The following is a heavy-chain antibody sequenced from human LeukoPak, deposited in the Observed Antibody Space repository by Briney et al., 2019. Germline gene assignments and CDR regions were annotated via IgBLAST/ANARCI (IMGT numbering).Heavy chain of an antibody. J-gene: IGHJ4*02. Sequence: GGSLRLSCAASGFTFSSYAMHWVRQAPGKGLEYGSAISSNGGSTYYANSVRGRFTISRDNSKNTLYLQMGSLRAEDMAVYYCARGGSGSPLDYWGQGTLVTVSS. CDR3: ARGGSGSPLDY. V-gene: IGHV3-64*01. CDR1: GFTFSSYA. CDR2: ISSNGGST. D-gene: IGHD3-10*01.